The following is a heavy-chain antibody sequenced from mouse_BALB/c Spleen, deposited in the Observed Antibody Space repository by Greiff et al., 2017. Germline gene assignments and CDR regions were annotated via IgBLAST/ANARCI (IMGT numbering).Heavy chain of an antibody. CDR2: IWSGGST. J-gene: IGHJ3*01. V-gene: IGHV2-2*01. CDR1: GFSLTSYG. CDR3: ASAYYGNFFAY. Sequence: VKLMESGPGLVQPSQSLSITCTVSGFSLTSYGVHWVRQSPGKGLEWLGVIWSGGSTDYNAAFISRLSISKDNSKSQVFLKMNSLQTDDTAMYYCASAYYGNFFAYWGQGTLVTVSA. D-gene: IGHD2-10*01.